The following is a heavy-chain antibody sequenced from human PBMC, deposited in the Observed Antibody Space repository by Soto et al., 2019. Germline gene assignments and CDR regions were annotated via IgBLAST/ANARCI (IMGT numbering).Heavy chain of an antibody. CDR1: GFTFSPYN. V-gene: IGHV3-48*02. CDR3: ARAYYGGFELDY. CDR2: ISGRSNSI. D-gene: IGHD2-21*01. J-gene: IGHJ4*02. Sequence: GGSLRLSCAASGFTFSPYNMNWVRQAPGKGLEWVSYISGRSNSIFYAASVKGRFTISRDNAKNSLYLQMNSLRDEDTAVYYCARAYYGGFELDYWGQGTLVTVSS.